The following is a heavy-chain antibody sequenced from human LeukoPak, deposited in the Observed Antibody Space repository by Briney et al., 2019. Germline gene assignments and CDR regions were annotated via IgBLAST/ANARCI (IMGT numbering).Heavy chain of an antibody. D-gene: IGHD1-1*01. CDR2: INPNSGGT. V-gene: IGHV1-2*02. CDR3: SRSEAGTTRLFDY. Sequence: PGASVKVSCKASGYTFTGYYMHWVRQAPGQGLEWMGWINPNSGGTNYAQKFQGRGTMTRDTSISTAYMELSRLRSDDTAVYFCSRSEAGTTRLFDYWGQGTLVTVSS. J-gene: IGHJ4*02. CDR1: GYTFTGYY.